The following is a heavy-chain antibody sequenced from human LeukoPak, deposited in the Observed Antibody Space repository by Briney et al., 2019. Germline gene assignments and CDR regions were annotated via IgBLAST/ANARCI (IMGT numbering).Heavy chain of an antibody. CDR2: ISAYNGNT. Sequence: ASVKVSCKASGYTFTSYGISWVRQAPGQGLEWMGWISAYNGNTNYAQKLQGRVTMTTDTSTSTAYMELRSLRSDDTAVYYCARGWGDGYNYGPLDYWGQGTLVTVSS. CDR1: GYTFTSYG. D-gene: IGHD5-24*01. CDR3: ARGWGDGYNYGPLDY. V-gene: IGHV1-18*01. J-gene: IGHJ4*02.